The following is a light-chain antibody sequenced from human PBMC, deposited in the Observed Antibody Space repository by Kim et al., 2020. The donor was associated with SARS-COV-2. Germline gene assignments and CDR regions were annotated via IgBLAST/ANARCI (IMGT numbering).Light chain of an antibody. Sequence: PSLGDRVTITCRASQSISRCLAWYQQKPGKAPNLLIYAASTLEGGVPSRFSGSGSGTEFTLTISCLQPDDFATYYCQQYNTYLLTFGGGTKVDIK. V-gene: IGKV1-5*01. CDR2: AAS. CDR3: QQYNTYLLT. CDR1: QSISRC. J-gene: IGKJ4*01.